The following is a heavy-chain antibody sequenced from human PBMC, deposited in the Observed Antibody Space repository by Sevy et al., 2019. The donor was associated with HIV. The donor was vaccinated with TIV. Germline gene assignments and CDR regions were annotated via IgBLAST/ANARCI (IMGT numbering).Heavy chain of an antibody. CDR3: ATSRSGYFDSSGYYIY. CDR2: IYPEDCET. CDR1: GYSFTSHW. V-gene: IGHV5-51*01. J-gene: IGHJ4*02. Sequence: GESLKISCQGSGYSFTSHWIGWVRHMPGKGLEWMGIIYPEDCETRYSPSFQGQVTFSADKSISTAYLQWSSLKASDTAMYYCATSRSGYFDSSGYYIYWGQGTLVTVSS. D-gene: IGHD3-22*01.